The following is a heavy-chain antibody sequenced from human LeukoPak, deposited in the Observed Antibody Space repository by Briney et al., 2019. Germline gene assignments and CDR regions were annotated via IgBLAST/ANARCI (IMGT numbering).Heavy chain of an antibody. Sequence: GGSLRLSCAASGFTFSSYSMNWVRQAPGKGLEWVSSISSSSSYIYYADSVKGRFTISRDNAKNSLYLQMNSLRSEDTAVYYCAREGSGQYCSGGSCYVYWGQGTLVTVSS. D-gene: IGHD2-15*01. V-gene: IGHV3-21*01. CDR2: ISSSSSYI. CDR3: AREGSGQYCSGGSCYVY. J-gene: IGHJ4*02. CDR1: GFTFSSYS.